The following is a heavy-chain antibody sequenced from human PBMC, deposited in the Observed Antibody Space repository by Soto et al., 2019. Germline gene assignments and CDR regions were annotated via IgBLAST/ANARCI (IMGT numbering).Heavy chain of an antibody. CDR3: ANLREIQLWLRRYYYGMDV. V-gene: IGHV1-69*13. Sequence: SVKVSCKASGGTFSSYAISWVRQAPGQGLEWMGGIIPIFGTANYAQKFQGRVTITADESTSTAYMELSSLRSEDTAVYYCANLREIQLWLRRYYYGMDVWGQGTTVTVSS. CDR1: GGTFSSYA. CDR2: IIPIFGTA. J-gene: IGHJ6*02. D-gene: IGHD5-18*01.